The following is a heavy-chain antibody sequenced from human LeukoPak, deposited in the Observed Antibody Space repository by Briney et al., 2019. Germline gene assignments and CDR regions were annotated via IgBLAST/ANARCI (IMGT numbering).Heavy chain of an antibody. Sequence: PGGSLRLSCAATGFTFSSYWMSWVRQAPGKGLEWVANIKQDGSEKYYVDSVKGRFTISRDNAKNSLYLQMNSLRAEDTALYYCARDGSSWYEGYFQHWGQGTLVTVSS. J-gene: IGHJ1*01. CDR3: ARDGSSWYEGYFQH. V-gene: IGHV3-7*03. CDR1: GFTFSSYW. D-gene: IGHD6-13*01. CDR2: IKQDGSEK.